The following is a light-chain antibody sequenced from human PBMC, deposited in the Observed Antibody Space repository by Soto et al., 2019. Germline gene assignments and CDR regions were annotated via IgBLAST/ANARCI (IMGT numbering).Light chain of an antibody. J-gene: IGLJ1*01. V-gene: IGLV2-14*01. CDR2: EVS. CDR1: SSDVGGYPY. Sequence: QSALTQPASVSGSPGQSITISCTGTSSDVGGYPYVSWYQQHPGKAPKLMIFEVSNRPSGVSPRFSGSKSGNTASLTISGLQAEDEADYYGNSFTTSSLGLFGSGTKLTVL. CDR3: NSFTTSSLGL.